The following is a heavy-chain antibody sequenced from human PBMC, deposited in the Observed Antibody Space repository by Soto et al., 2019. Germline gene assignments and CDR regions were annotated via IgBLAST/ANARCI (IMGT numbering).Heavy chain of an antibody. J-gene: IGHJ2*01. Sequence: EVQLVESGGGLVQPGGSLRLSCAASGFTLSIYWMSWVRQAPGTGLEWVATIKQDGSEKYYLDSVKGRFTISRDNARNSLYVQMNSLRAEDTTVYYCARGPGDTSGYYFDWYFDLWGRGTLVTVSS. D-gene: IGHD3-22*01. CDR2: IKQDGSEK. CDR3: ARGPGDTSGYYFDWYFDL. V-gene: IGHV3-7*01. CDR1: GFTLSIYW.